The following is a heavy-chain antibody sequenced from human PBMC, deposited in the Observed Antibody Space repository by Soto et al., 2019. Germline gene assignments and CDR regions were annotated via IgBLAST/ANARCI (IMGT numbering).Heavy chain of an antibody. CDR3: ARAAPNNGHTNKGPDYHYYMDV. J-gene: IGHJ6*03. D-gene: IGHD2-8*01. CDR1: GGSFSGYY. V-gene: IGHV4-34*01. Sequence: QVQLQQWGAGLLKPSETLSLTCAVYGGSFSGYYWSWIRQPPGKGLEWIGEINHSGSTNYNPSLKSQVTISVVTSKNQFFLRLSSVTAADTAVYYSARAAPNNGHTNKGPDYHYYMDVWGKGTTVTVSS. CDR2: INHSGST.